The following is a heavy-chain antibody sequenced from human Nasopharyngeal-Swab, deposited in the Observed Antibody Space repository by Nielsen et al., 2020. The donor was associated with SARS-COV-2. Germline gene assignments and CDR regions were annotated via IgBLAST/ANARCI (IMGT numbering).Heavy chain of an antibody. Sequence: GESLKISCAASGFTFSSYGMHWVRQAPGKGLEWVAVIWYDGSNKYYADSVKGRFTISRDNAKNTLYLQMNSLRAEDTAVYYCARSYPLWFGEGYYFDFWGQGTLVTVSS. CDR1: GFTFSSYG. J-gene: IGHJ4*02. CDR2: IWYDGSNK. D-gene: IGHD3-10*01. CDR3: ARSYPLWFGEGYYFDF. V-gene: IGHV3-33*01.